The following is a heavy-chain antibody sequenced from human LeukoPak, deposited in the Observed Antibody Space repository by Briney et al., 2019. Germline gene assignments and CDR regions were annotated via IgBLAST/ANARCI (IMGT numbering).Heavy chain of an antibody. Sequence: ASVKVSCKASGYTFTGYYVHWVRQAPGQGLEWMGWINPNSAGTNYAQKFQGRVTMTRDTSISTAYMELSRLRSDDTAVYYCARDTPRPVPRGFEYWGQGTLVTVSS. CDR1: GYTFTGYY. J-gene: IGHJ4*02. CDR2: INPNSAGT. CDR3: ARDTPRPVPRGFEY. V-gene: IGHV1-2*02.